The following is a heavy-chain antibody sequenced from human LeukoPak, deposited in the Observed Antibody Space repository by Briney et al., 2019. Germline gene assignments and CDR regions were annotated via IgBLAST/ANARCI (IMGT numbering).Heavy chain of an antibody. CDR1: GFTFDDYT. V-gene: IGHV3-43*01. J-gene: IGHJ4*02. CDR2: ISWDGGST. D-gene: IGHD3-9*01. Sequence: GGSLRLSCAASGFTFDDYTMHWVRQAPGEGLEWVSLISWDGGSTYYADSVKGRFTISRDNSKNSLYLQMNSLRTEDTALYYCAKDTLRYFDWLFPSYYFDYWGQGTLVTVSS. CDR3: AKDTLRYFDWLFPSYYFDY.